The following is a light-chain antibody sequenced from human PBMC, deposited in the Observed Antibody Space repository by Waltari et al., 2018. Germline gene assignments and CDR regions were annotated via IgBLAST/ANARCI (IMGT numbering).Light chain of an antibody. Sequence: EIVLTQSPATLSLSPGERATLSCRASQSVSSYLAWYQQKPGQAPRLLIYDASTRATGIPARFSGSGSGTDFTLTSSSLEPEDFAVYYCQQRSNWPTFGQGTKLEIK. J-gene: IGKJ2*01. CDR1: QSVSSY. CDR2: DAS. V-gene: IGKV3-11*01. CDR3: QQRSNWPT.